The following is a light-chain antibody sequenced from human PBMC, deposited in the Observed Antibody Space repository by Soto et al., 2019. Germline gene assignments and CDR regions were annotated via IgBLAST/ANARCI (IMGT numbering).Light chain of an antibody. Sequence: EIQMTQSPATLSMSPAERATLSCRASQSIRSYLAWYQQKPGQTPRLLIYDASNRVAGIPARFSGSGSGTDFTLTINSLEPEDSAVYYCQQRSNWVTFGGGTKVEI. CDR2: DAS. CDR3: QQRSNWVT. V-gene: IGKV3-11*01. J-gene: IGKJ4*01. CDR1: QSIRSY.